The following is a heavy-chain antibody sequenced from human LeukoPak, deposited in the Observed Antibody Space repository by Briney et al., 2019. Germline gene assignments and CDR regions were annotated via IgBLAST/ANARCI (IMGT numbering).Heavy chain of an antibody. CDR2: MNPNSGNT. J-gene: IGHJ5*02. CDR1: GYTFTSYD. V-gene: IGHV1-8*03. CDR3: ARGQGYSSSWGIDP. D-gene: IGHD6-13*01. Sequence: GASVKVSCKASGYTFTSYDINWVRQATGQGLEWMGWMNPNSGNTSYAQKFQGRVTITRNTSISTAYMELSSLRSEDTAVYYCARGQGYSSSWGIDPWGQGTLVTVSS.